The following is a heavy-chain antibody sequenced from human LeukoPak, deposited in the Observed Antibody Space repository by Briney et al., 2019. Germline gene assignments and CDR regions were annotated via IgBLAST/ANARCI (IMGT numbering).Heavy chain of an antibody. Sequence: PGRSLRLSCAASGFTFDDYAMHWVRHAPGKGLEWVSGISWNSGSIVYADSVKGRFTISRDNAKNSLYLQMNSLRAEDTAVYYCARADYGDAFDIWGQGTMVTVSS. J-gene: IGHJ3*02. V-gene: IGHV3-9*01. CDR2: ISWNSGSI. CDR1: GFTFDDYA. CDR3: ARADYGDAFDI. D-gene: IGHD4-17*01.